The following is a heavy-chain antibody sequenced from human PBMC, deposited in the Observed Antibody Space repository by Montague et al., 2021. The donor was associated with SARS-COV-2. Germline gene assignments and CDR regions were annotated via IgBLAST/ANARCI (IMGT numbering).Heavy chain of an antibody. D-gene: IGHD5-18*01. Sequence: SETLSLTCTVTGGPISGSSDYWGWIRQPPGKGLEWIGSVDYSGNTYYXPSLKSRVTISVDTSKNQFSLKLMSVTAADTALYYCARREYSYGRGVWGQGTLVTVSS. J-gene: IGHJ1*01. V-gene: IGHV4-39*01. CDR3: ARREYSYGRGV. CDR2: VDYSGNT. CDR1: GGPISGSSDY.